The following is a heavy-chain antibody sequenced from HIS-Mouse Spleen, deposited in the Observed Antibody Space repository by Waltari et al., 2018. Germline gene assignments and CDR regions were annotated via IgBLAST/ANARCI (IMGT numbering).Heavy chain of an antibody. CDR2: IFYSVST. J-gene: IGHJ4*02. Sequence: QLQLQESVPGLVKPSETLSLTCSVSGGSLSSSSYYWGWIRQPPGKGPEWIGGIFYSVSTYYDQALKSRVTISVDTSKNQFSLKLSSVTAADTAVYYCAYGDYFDYWGQGTLVTVSS. D-gene: IGHD4-17*01. CDR1: GGSLSSSSYY. V-gene: IGHV4-39*01. CDR3: AYGDYFDY.